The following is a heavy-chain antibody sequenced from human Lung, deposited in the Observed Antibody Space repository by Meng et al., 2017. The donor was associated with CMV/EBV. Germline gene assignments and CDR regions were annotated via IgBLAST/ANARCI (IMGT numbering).Heavy chain of an antibody. D-gene: IGHD4-17*01. CDR3: ARVRSRDYGDFYAHFDY. V-gene: IGHV1-69*01. J-gene: IGHJ4*02. CDR1: TCRRYA. CDR2: IIPIFGTA. Sequence: TCRRYAISCVRQAPGQGLEWMVGIIPIFGTANYAQKFQGRVTITADESTSTAYMELSSLRSEDTAVYYCARVRSRDYGDFYAHFDYWGQGTLVTVSS.